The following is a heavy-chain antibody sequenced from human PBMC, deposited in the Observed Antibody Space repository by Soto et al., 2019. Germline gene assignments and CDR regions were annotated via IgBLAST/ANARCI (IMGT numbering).Heavy chain of an antibody. J-gene: IGHJ5*02. V-gene: IGHV3-74*01. CDR2: INSDGSST. CDR1: GFTFSSYW. D-gene: IGHD3-10*01. Sequence: GGSLRLSCAASGFTFSSYWMHWVRQAPGKGLVWVSRINSDGSSTSYADSVKGRFTISRDNAKNTLYLQMNSLRAEDTAVYYSARAGVRGVPTPLFSNWFDPWGQGTLVTVSS. CDR3: ARAGVRGVPTPLFSNWFDP.